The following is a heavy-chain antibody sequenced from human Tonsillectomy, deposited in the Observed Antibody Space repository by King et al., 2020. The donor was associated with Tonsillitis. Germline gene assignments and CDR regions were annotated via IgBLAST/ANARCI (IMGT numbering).Heavy chain of an antibody. CDR3: ARADYYDSSGYYLLDY. V-gene: IGHV4-34*01. CDR2: SNQSGST. D-gene: IGHD3-22*01. J-gene: IGHJ4*02. Sequence: VQLQQWGAGLLKPSETLSLTCAVYGGSFSGYYWSWIRQPPGKGLEWIGESNQSGSTNYNASLKSRVTISVDTSKNQFSLKLSSVTAADTAVYYCARADYYDSSGYYLLDYWGQGTLVTVSS. CDR1: GGSFSGYY.